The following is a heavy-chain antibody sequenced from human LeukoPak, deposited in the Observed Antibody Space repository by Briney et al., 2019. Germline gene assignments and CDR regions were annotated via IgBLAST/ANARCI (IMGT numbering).Heavy chain of an antibody. Sequence: GGTLRLSCAVSGVTFSSCWMHWVRQAPAPGLVLVSGISPSGDITYYADSVKGRFTISRDNSKNTLYLEVISLTAEDTAVYYCAKDDAWLQFGEWSQGTLVTVSS. V-gene: IGHV3-23*01. D-gene: IGHD3-10*01. CDR3: AKDDAWLQFGE. J-gene: IGHJ4*02. CDR2: ISPSGDIT. CDR1: GVTFSSCW.